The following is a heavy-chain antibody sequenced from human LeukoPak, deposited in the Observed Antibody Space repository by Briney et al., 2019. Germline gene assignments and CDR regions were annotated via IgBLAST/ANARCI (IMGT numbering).Heavy chain of an antibody. CDR3: ARNILTGYYEY. CDR2: IIPALGLT. D-gene: IGHD3-9*01. Sequence: SVKVSCKASGGSFTNYAIIWVRQAPGQGLEWMGRIIPALGLTAYAEKFQGKVTITADKNTNTAYMELSSLKSEDTAVYFFARNILTGYYEYWGQGTLVTVSS. J-gene: IGHJ4*02. CDR1: GGSFTNYA. V-gene: IGHV1-69*04.